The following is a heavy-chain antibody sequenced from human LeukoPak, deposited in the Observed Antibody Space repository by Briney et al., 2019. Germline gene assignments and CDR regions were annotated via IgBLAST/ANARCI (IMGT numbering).Heavy chain of an antibody. CDR2: MNPNSGDT. V-gene: IGHV1-8*01. J-gene: IGHJ5*02. D-gene: IGHD3-10*01. CDR1: GYAFTSYD. CDR3: ARSGFGSGISFDL. Sequence: ASVKVSCKASGYAFTSYDINWVRQAPGQGLEWMGWMNPNSGDTGYPQKFQGRATMTRDTSITTAYMELSSLRSEDTAVYYCARSGFGSGISFDLWGQGTLVTVSS.